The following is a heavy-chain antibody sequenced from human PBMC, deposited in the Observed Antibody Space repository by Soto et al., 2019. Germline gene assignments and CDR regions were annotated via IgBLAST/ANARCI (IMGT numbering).Heavy chain of an antibody. CDR2: IYYNGAT. V-gene: IGHV4-61*01. CDR1: GGSVSSGSYY. J-gene: IGHJ3*02. CDR3: ARNDAACDI. Sequence: QVQLQESGPGLVKPSETLSLTCTVSGGSVSSGSYYWTWLRQSPGKGLEWVGYIYYNGATSYNPSLKSRVNISRDTSKNQFSLKLTSVTAADTAVYYCARNDAACDIWGQGTMVSVSS.